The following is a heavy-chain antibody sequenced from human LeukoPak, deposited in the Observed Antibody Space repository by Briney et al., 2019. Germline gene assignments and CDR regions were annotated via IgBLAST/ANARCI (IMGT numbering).Heavy chain of an antibody. Sequence: SVKVSCKASGGTFSSYAISWVRQAPGQGLEWMGRIIPIFGTANYAQKFQGRVTITTDESTSTAYMELGSLRSEDTAGYYCARGYSSSWYDSDNWFDPWGQGTLVTVSS. D-gene: IGHD6-13*01. CDR1: GGTFSSYA. CDR2: IIPIFGTA. V-gene: IGHV1-69*05. J-gene: IGHJ5*02. CDR3: ARGYSSSWYDSDNWFDP.